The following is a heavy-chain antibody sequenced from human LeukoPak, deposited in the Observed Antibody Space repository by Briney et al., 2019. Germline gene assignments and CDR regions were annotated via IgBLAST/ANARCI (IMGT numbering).Heavy chain of an antibody. CDR2: IYYSGST. CDR1: GGSISSYY. CDR3: ARRYCSGGSCYSYWYFDL. Sequence: SETLSLTCTVSGGSISSYYWSWIRQPPGKGLEWIGYIYYSGSTNYNPSLKSRVTISVDTSKNQFSLKLSSVTAADTAVYYCARRYCSGGSCYSYWYFDLWGRGTLVTVSS. J-gene: IGHJ2*01. V-gene: IGHV4-59*08. D-gene: IGHD2-15*01.